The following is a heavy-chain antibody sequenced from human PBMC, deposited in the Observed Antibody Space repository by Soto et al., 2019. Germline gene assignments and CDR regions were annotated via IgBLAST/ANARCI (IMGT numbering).Heavy chain of an antibody. CDR3: ARDGRITIFGVTYYYYGMDV. J-gene: IGHJ6*02. Sequence: GGSLRLACAASGFTFSGYYMSWIRHAPGKGLEWVSYISSSGSTIYYADSVKGRFTISRDNAKNSLYLQMNSLRAEDTAVYYCARDGRITIFGVTYYYYGMDVWGQGTTVTVSS. CDR2: ISSSGSTI. D-gene: IGHD3-3*01. V-gene: IGHV3-11*01. CDR1: GFTFSGYY.